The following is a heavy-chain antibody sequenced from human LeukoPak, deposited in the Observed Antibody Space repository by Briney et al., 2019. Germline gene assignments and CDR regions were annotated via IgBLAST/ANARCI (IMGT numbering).Heavy chain of an antibody. J-gene: IGHJ4*02. CDR3: SHGYDSSGYYFDY. D-gene: IGHD3-22*01. Sequence: SETLSLTCAVSGYSISSGYYWGWIRQPPGKGLEWIGSIYHSGSTYYNPSLKGRVTISVDTSRNQFSLKLSSVTAADTAVYYCSHGYDSSGYYFDYWGQGTLVTVSS. CDR1: GYSISSGYY. CDR2: IYHSGST. V-gene: IGHV4-38-2*01.